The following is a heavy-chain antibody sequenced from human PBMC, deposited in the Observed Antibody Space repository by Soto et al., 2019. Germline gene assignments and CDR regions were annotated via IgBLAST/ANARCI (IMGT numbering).Heavy chain of an antibody. V-gene: IGHV4-34*01. D-gene: IGHD3-3*01. CDR2: INHSGST. CDR1: SFSGYY. CDR3: ARVHYDFWSGYQYYFDY. Sequence: SFSGYYWSWIRQPPGKGLEWIGEINHSGSTNYNPSLKSRVTISVDTSKNQFSLKLSSVTAADTAVYYCARVHYDFWSGYQYYFDYWGQGTLVTVSS. J-gene: IGHJ4*02.